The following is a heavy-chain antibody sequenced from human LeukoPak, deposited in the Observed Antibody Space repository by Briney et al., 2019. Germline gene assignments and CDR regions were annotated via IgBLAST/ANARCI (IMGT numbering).Heavy chain of an antibody. V-gene: IGHV3-48*03. CDR3: ARESRSSGWDYFDY. J-gene: IGHJ4*02. CDR1: GFTFSSYE. CDR2: ISSSGSTI. D-gene: IGHD6-19*01. Sequence: PGGSLRLSCAASGFTFSSYEMNWVRHAPGKGLEWVSYISSSGSTIYYADSVKGRFTISRDNAKNSLYLQMNSLRAEDTAVYYCARESRSSGWDYFDYRGQGTPVTVSS.